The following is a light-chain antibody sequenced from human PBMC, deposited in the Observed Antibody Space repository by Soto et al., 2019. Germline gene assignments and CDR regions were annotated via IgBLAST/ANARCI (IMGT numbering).Light chain of an antibody. CDR3: QQRSNWPRT. CDR1: QSVGNY. CDR2: DAS. Sequence: EIMLTQSPATLSLSPGERATLSCRASQSVGNYLGWYQQKPGQAPRLLIYDASKRAIGIPDRFSGSGSGTDFTLNIISLEPGDFAFYYCQQRSNWPRTFGQGTKVEIK. V-gene: IGKV3-11*01. J-gene: IGKJ1*01.